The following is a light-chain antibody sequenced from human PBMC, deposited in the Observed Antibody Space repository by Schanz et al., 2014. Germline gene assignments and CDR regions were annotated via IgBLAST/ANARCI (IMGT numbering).Light chain of an antibody. V-gene: IGLV2-14*01. CDR2: DVS. Sequence: QSALTQPASVSGSPGQSITISCTGTSSDVGGYNYVSWYQRHPGKAPKLMIYDVSQRPSGVPDRFSGSKSGNTASLTISGLQAEDEAGYYCSSFASGTTFVIFGGGTKLTVL. J-gene: IGLJ2*01. CDR1: SSDVGGYNY. CDR3: SSFASGTTFVI.